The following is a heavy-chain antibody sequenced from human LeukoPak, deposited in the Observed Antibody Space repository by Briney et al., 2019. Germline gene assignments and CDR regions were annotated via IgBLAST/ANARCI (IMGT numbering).Heavy chain of an antibody. Sequence: GGSLSLSCAASGFTFRDYVISWVRQPPGKGLEWVSSISPSGDSTYYAGSVRGRFTLSRDNSKNMVYFQMNSLRAEDTAKYYCAQDWPSAVTTTPGFWGQGTMVIVSS. CDR1: GFTFRDYV. V-gene: IGHV3-23*01. CDR3: AQDWPSAVTTTPGF. CDR2: ISPSGDST. J-gene: IGHJ3*01. D-gene: IGHD4-17*01.